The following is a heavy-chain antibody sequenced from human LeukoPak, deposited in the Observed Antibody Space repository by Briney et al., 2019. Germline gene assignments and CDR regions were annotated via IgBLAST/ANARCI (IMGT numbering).Heavy chain of an antibody. CDR2: IDPSDSYT. CDR1: GYTFTSHW. Sequence: GESLKISCQVSGYTFTSHWISWVRQMPGKGLEWMGKIDPSDSYTKYSPSFQGHVTISTDKPITTAYLQWNSLKASHTAMYYCARHVGITSASDYWGQGTLVTVSS. J-gene: IGHJ4*02. V-gene: IGHV5-10-1*01. CDR3: ARHVGITSASDY. D-gene: IGHD1-26*01.